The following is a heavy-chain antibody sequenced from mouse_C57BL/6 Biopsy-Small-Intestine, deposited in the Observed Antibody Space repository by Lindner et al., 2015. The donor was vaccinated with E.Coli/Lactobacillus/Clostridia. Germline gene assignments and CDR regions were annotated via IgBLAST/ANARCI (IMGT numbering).Heavy chain of an antibody. V-gene: IGHV1-64*01. CDR1: GYTFTDSF. CDR3: ARESPETYYFDY. CDR2: INPKSGST. J-gene: IGHJ2*01. Sequence: SVKVSCKASGYTFTDSFMHWVRQAPGQGLEWMGWINPKSGSTNYAQKFQGRVTMTRDTSISTAYMELSRLRSDDTAVYYCARESPETYYFDYWGQGTPVTVSA.